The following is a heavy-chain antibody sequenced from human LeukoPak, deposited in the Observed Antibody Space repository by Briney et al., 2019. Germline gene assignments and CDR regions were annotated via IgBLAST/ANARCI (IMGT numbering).Heavy chain of an antibody. CDR3: AHVKAYYDFWSGYSGYFDY. V-gene: IGHV2-5*02. J-gene: IGHJ4*02. Sequence: SGPTLVKPTQPLTLTCTFSGFSLSTSGVGVGWIRQPPGKALEWLALIYWDDDKRYSPSLKSRLTITKDTSKNQVVLTMTNMDPVDTATYYCAHVKAYYDFWSGYSGYFDYWGQGTLVTVSS. D-gene: IGHD3-3*01. CDR2: IYWDDDK. CDR1: GFSLSTSGVG.